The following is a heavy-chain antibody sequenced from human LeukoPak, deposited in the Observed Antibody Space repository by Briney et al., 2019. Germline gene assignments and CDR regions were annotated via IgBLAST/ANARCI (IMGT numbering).Heavy chain of an antibody. D-gene: IGHD1-26*01. J-gene: IGHJ4*02. CDR2: IKFDGTAT. CDR3: AKSGRKYYPVLGLDF. Sequence: GGSLRLSCSGFGFTFRSFWMGWVRQAPGKGLEWVANIKFDGTATNYVDSVRGRFTISSDSAKNSLYLQMDSLRVEDTALYYCAKSGRKYYPVLGLDFWGQGALVTVSS. CDR1: GFTFRSFW. V-gene: IGHV3-7*03.